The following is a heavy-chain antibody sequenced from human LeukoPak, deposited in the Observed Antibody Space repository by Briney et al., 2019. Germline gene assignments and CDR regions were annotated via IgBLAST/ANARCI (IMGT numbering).Heavy chain of an antibody. V-gene: IGHV3-11*04. CDR3: ARDSTYYYDSGSSGPHYFDN. Sequence: GGSLRLSCAASGFTFSDYYMSWIRQAPGKGLEWVSHISSSGDTMYYADSVKGRFTISRDNSKNTLYLQLNSLRAEDTAVYYCARDSTYYYDSGSSGPHYFDNWGQGTLVTVSS. D-gene: IGHD3-10*01. J-gene: IGHJ4*02. CDR2: ISSSGDTM. CDR1: GFTFSDYY.